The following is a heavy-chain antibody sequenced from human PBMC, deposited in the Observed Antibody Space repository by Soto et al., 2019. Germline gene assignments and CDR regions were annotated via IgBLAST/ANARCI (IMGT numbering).Heavy chain of an antibody. CDR3: ARTPLSGSSSDLFDY. CDR1: GYTFTSYG. Sequence: ASVKVSCKASGYTFTSYGISWVRQAPGQGLEWMGWISAYNGNTNYAQKLQGRVTMTTDTSTSTAYMELRSLRSDVTAVYYCARTPLSGSSSDLFDYWGQGTLVTVSS. J-gene: IGHJ4*02. CDR2: ISAYNGNT. V-gene: IGHV1-18*01. D-gene: IGHD6-13*01.